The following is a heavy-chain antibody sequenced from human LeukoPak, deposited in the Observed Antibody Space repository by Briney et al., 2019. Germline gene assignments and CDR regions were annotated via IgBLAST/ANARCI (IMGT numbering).Heavy chain of an antibody. CDR1: GFTVSSNY. J-gene: IGHJ4*02. CDR2: IYSGGST. D-gene: IGHD3-10*01. Sequence: EGSLRLSCAASGFTVSSNYMSWVRQAPGKGLEWVSVIYSGGSTYYADSVKGRFTISRDNSKNTLYLQINSLRAEDTAVYYCAREYRGEYYFAYWGQGTLVTVSS. CDR3: AREYRGEYYFAY. V-gene: IGHV3-66*01.